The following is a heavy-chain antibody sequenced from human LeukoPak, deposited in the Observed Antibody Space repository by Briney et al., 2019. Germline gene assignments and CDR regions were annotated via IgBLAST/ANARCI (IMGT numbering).Heavy chain of an antibody. J-gene: IGHJ4*02. V-gene: IGHV3-33*08. CDR1: GFTFSSYG. Sequence: GGSLRLSCAASGFTFSSYGMHWVRQAPGKGLEWVAVIWYDGSNKYYADSVKGRFTISRDNSKNTLYLQMNSLRAEDTAVYYCARDLYDSSGYYGYWGQGTLVTVSS. CDR2: IWYDGSNK. CDR3: ARDLYDSSGYYGY. D-gene: IGHD3-22*01.